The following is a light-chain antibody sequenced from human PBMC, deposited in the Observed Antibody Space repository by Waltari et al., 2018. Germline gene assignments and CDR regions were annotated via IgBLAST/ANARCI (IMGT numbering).Light chain of an antibody. Sequence: SYELTQPSSVSVSPGQTARITCSGDVLTKNYVRWFRQKPGQAPVLVIYKDRERPSGIPERFSGSSSGTTVTLTITGAQVDDKADYYCYATADKIHGIFGGGTKLTVL. CDR1: VLTKNY. CDR2: KDR. J-gene: IGLJ2*01. CDR3: YATADKIHGI. V-gene: IGLV3-27*01.